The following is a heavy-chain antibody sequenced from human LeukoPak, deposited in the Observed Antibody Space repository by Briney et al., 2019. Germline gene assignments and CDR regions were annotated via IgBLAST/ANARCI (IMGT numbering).Heavy chain of an antibody. CDR3: ARDRDRSGSDLFDY. D-gene: IGHD3-22*01. Sequence: ASVTVSCKASGYTFTSYYVHWVRQAPGQGPEWMGIINPSGGATRYAQKFQGRVTMTSDMSTSTVYMDLSSLRSDDTALYYCARDRDRSGSDLFDYWGRGTLVTVSS. J-gene: IGHJ4*02. V-gene: IGHV1-46*01. CDR2: INPSGGAT. CDR1: GYTFTSYY.